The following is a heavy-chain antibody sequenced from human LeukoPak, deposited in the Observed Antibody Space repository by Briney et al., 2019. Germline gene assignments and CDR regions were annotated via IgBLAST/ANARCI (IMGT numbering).Heavy chain of an antibody. CDR3: ARSAVGTSCCTAVDY. CDR1: GFTFSTYA. J-gene: IGHJ4*02. Sequence: GGSLRLSCAASGFTFSTYAMTWVRQAPGKGLEWVSGISTSGDRTYHADSVKGRFTISRDNSKNTLYLQTNSLRAEDTAEYYCARSAVGTSCCTAVDYWGQGTLVTVSS. CDR2: ISTSGDRT. D-gene: IGHD1-26*01. V-gene: IGHV3-23*01.